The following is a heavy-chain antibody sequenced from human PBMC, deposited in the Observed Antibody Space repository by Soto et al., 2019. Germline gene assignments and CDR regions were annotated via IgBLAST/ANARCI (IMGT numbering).Heavy chain of an antibody. D-gene: IGHD6-19*01. J-gene: IGHJ4*02. CDR3: ARDHHSSRPYYFDD. Sequence: XSVKVSFKASGYAFTAYSRHLVRQAPGQSLEWMGWINAGDGSTKYSPKFQARVTITRDTSASTVYLELTSLTSEDRAVYFCARDHHSSRPYYFDDWGPGTQVTVSS. CDR2: INAGDGST. CDR1: GYAFTAYS. V-gene: IGHV1-3*01.